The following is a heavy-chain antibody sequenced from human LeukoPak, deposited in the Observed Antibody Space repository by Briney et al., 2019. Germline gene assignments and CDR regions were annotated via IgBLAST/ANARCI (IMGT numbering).Heavy chain of an antibody. D-gene: IGHD4-17*01. CDR3: ARVLYGDYVLDY. CDR1: GGSISSGGYY. CDR2: IYYSGST. Sequence: KPSETLSLTCTVSGGSISSGGYYWSWIRQHPGKGLEWIGYIYYSGSTYYNPSLKSRVTISVDTSKNQFSLKLSSVTAADTAVYYCARVLYGDYVLDYWGQGTLVTVSS. J-gene: IGHJ4*02. V-gene: IGHV4-31*03.